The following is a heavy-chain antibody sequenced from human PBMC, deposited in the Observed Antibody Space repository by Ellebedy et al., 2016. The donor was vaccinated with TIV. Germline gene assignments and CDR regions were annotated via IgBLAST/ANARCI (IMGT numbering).Heavy chain of an antibody. J-gene: IGHJ6*02. CDR1: GYTFTSYY. CDR3: SLSLQWFGELLSVGYYYGMDV. V-gene: IGHV1-46*01. D-gene: IGHD3-10*01. Sequence: ASVKVSXXASGYTFTSYYMHWVRQAPGQGLEWMGIINPSGGSTSYAQKFQGRVTMTRDTSTSTAYMELRSLRSDDTAVYYCSLSLQWFGELLSVGYYYGMDVWGQGTTVTVSS. CDR2: INPSGGST.